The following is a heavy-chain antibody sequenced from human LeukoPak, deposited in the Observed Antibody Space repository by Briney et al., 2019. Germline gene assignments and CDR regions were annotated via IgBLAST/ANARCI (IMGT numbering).Heavy chain of an antibody. CDR1: GGSISSSSYH. Sequence: SETLSLTCTVSGGSISSSSYHWSWIRQPAGKGLEWIGRIYTSGSTNYNPSLKSRVTMSVDTSKNQFSLKVSSVTAADTAVYYCVGDYGGNLCHYWGQGTLVTVSS. CDR3: VGDYGGNLCHY. CDR2: IYTSGST. J-gene: IGHJ4*02. V-gene: IGHV4-61*02. D-gene: IGHD4-23*01.